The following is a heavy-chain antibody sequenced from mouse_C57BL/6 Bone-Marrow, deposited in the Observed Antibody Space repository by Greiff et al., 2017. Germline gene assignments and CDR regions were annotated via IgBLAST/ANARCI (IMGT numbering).Heavy chain of an antibody. J-gene: IGHJ2*01. V-gene: IGHV14-4*01. CDR3: TTEVRDFDD. Sequence: VHVKQSGAELVRPGASVKLSCSASGFNIKDDYMHWVKQRPQQGLEWIGWIEPENGDTDSASKFQGKATRTADTSASTAYLQLSSLTSEDTGVYYCTTEVRDFDDWGQGTTLTGSS. CDR1: GFNIKDDY. D-gene: IGHD2-1*01. CDR2: IEPENGDT.